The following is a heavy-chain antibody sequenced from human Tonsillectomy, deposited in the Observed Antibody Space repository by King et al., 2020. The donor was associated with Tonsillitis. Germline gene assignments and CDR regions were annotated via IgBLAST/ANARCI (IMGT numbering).Heavy chain of an antibody. CDR2: INHSGST. V-gene: IGHV4-34*01. CDR1: GGSFSGYY. CDR3: ARGICGVVIQYYYYYMDV. D-gene: IGHD3-3*01. J-gene: IGHJ6*03. Sequence: VQLQQWGAGLLKPSETLSLTCAVYGGSFSGYYWSWIRQPPGKGLEWIVEINHSGSTTYNPSLKSRVTISVDTSKNQFSLKLSSVTAADTAVYYCARGICGVVIQYYYYYMDVWGKGTTVTVSS.